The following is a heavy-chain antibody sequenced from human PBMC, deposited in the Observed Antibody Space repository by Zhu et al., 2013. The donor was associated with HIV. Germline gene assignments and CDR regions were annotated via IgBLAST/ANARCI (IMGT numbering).Heavy chain of an antibody. CDR1: GYRFTAYY. J-gene: IGHJ6*03. V-gene: IGHV1-2*02. D-gene: IGHD4-17*01. Sequence: QVQLVQSGTEMKRPGASVKVSCKPLGYRFTAYYIHWVRQAPGKGIEWMGYINPKNGDTKLAQTFRDRIFVTRDTSINTVYMELRSLTSDDTAVYYCARDPSTRYYTDIWGQGDHGHRLL. CDR2: INPKNGDT. CDR3: ARDPSTRYYTDI.